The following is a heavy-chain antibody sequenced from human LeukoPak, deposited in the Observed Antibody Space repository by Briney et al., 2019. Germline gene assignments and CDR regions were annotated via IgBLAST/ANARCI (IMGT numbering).Heavy chain of an antibody. D-gene: IGHD3-22*01. CDR1: GDSVSSNIAA. Sequence: SQTLSLTCAISGDSVSSNIAAWNWIRQAPSRGLEWLGRTYYRSKWYRDYAVSVKGRITINPDTAKNQFSLHLNSVTPDDTAVYYCARDPLSHSYDATGYFDWGQGTLVTVSS. CDR2: TYYRSKWYR. V-gene: IGHV6-1*01. CDR3: ARDPLSHSYDATGYFD. J-gene: IGHJ4*02.